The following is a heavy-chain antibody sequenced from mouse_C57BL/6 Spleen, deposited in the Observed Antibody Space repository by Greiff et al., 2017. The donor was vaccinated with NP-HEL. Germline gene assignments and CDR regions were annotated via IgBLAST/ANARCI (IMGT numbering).Heavy chain of an antibody. V-gene: IGHV5-4*01. CDR2: ISDGGSYT. Sequence: EVQGVESGGGLVKPGGSLKLSCAASGFTFSSYAMSWVRQTPEKRLEWVATISDGGSYTYYPDNVKGRFTISRDNAKNNLYLQMSHLKSEDTAMYYCARAAMIMDAMDYWGQGTSVTVSS. D-gene: IGHD2-4*01. J-gene: IGHJ4*01. CDR3: ARAAMIMDAMDY. CDR1: GFTFSSYA.